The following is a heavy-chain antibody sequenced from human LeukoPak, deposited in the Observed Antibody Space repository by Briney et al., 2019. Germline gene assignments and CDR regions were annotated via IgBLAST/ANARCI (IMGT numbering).Heavy chain of an antibody. D-gene: IGHD5-12*01. J-gene: IGHJ4*02. CDR1: GYTFTGYY. CDR3: ARGGVYSGYDRGRVDY. Sequence: WASVKVSCKASGYTFTGYYMHWVRQAPGQGLEWMGWINPNSGGTNYAQKFQGRVTMTRDTSISTAYMELSRLRSDDTAVYYCARGGVYSGYDRGRVDYWGQGTLVTVSS. V-gene: IGHV1-2*02. CDR2: INPNSGGT.